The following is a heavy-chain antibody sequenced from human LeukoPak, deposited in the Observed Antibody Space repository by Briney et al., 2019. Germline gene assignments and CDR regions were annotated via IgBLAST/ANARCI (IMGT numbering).Heavy chain of an antibody. CDR3: ARHEVQLEPFDY. D-gene: IGHD1-1*01. CDR2: INHSGST. Sequence: SETLSLTCAVYGGSFSGYYWSWIRQPPGKGLEWIGEINHSGSTNYNPSLKSRVTISVDTPKTQYSLKLSSVTAADTAVYYCARHEVQLEPFDYWGQGTLVTVSS. V-gene: IGHV4-34*01. J-gene: IGHJ4*02. CDR1: GGSFSGYY.